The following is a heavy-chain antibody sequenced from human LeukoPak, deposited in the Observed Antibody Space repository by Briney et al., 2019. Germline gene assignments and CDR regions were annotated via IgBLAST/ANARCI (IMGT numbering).Heavy chain of an antibody. CDR1: GGSISSSGYY. CDR3: ATSHRGAKIPMLVDY. J-gene: IGHJ4*02. V-gene: IGHV4-39*07. D-gene: IGHD4/OR15-4a*01. Sequence: NASETLSLTCTVSGGSISSSGYYWGWIRQPPGKGLDWIGEISHAGSTKYNPSLKSRVTISVDTSKNQFSLKLSSVTAADTAVYYCATSHRGAKIPMLVDYWGQGTLVTVSS. CDR2: ISHAGST.